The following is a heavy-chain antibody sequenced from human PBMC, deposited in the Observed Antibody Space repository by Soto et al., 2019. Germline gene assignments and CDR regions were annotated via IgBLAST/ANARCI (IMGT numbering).Heavy chain of an antibody. CDR2: INPNSGGT. J-gene: IGHJ4*02. V-gene: IGHV1-2*04. D-gene: IGHD3-22*01. Sequence: SVKVSCKASGYTFTGYYMHWVRQAPGQGLEWMGWINPNSGGTNYAQKFQGWVTMTRDTSISTAYMELSRLRSDDTAVYYCARESKDSSGYYFDYWGQGTLVTVSS. CDR3: ARESKDSSGYYFDY. CDR1: GYTFTGYY.